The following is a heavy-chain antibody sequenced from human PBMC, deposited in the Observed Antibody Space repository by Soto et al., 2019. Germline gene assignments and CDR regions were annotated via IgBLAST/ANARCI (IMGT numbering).Heavy chain of an antibody. Sequence: SQSLSLTCAISGGGVVSNSAAWDWIRKAPSRGLEWLGRTYYRPKWYNDYAVSVKSRITINPVTSKNQFSLQLNSVTPEDTAVYYCARDRDIVVVVAATLNYYYYGMDVWGQGTTVTVSS. CDR2: TYYRPKWYN. J-gene: IGHJ6*02. D-gene: IGHD2-15*01. CDR1: GGGVVSNSAA. V-gene: IGHV6-1*01. CDR3: ARDRDIVVVVAATLNYYYYGMDV.